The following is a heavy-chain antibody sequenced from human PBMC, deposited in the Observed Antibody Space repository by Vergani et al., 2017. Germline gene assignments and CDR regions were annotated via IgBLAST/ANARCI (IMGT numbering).Heavy chain of an antibody. D-gene: IGHD2-2*01. V-gene: IGHV1-69*08. CDR3: AREGYCSSTSCHTGMGFDP. J-gene: IGHJ5*02. CDR1: GGTFSSYT. Sequence: QVQLVQSGVEVKKPGSSVKVSCKASGGTFSSYTISWVRQAPGQGLEWMGRIIPILGIANYAQKFQGRVTITADKSTSTAYMELSSLRSEDTAVYYCAREGYCSSTSCHTGMGFDPWGQGTLVTVSS. CDR2: IIPILGIA.